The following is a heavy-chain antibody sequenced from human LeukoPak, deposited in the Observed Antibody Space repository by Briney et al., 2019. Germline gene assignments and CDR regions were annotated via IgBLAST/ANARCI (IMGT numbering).Heavy chain of an antibody. D-gene: IGHD5-18*01. J-gene: IGHJ4*02. V-gene: IGHV3-23*01. CDR3: AKDPIRGVDTAMVTDY. CDR2: ISGSGGST. CDR1: GFTFSSYA. Sequence: TGGSLRLSCAASGFTFSSYAMSWVRQAPGKGLEWVSAISGSGGSTYYADSVKGRFTISRDNSKNTLYLQMNSLRAEDTAVYYCAKDPIRGVDTAMVTDYWGQGTLVTVSS.